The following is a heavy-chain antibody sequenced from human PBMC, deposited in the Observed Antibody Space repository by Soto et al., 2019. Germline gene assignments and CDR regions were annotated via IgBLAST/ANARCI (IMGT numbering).Heavy chain of an antibody. CDR2: IYQSGST. CDR1: GVSISSGGYS. Sequence: SETLSLTCAFSGVSISSGGYSLSWIRQPPGKGLEWIGYIYQSGSTYSNPSLNSRVTMSVDTSKNQFSLKLSSVTAADTAMYYCARGRGYDTHFDYWGQGTLVTVSS. D-gene: IGHD5-12*01. CDR3: ARGRGYDTHFDY. V-gene: IGHV4-30-2*01. J-gene: IGHJ4*02.